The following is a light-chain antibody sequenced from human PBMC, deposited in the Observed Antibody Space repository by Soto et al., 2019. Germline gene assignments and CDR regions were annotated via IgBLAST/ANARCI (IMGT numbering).Light chain of an antibody. CDR1: QSVSSSY. CDR2: GAS. J-gene: IGKJ2*01. Sequence: EIVLTQSPGTLSLSPGERATLSCRASQSVSSSYLAWYQQQPGQASRLLIYGASSRDTGIPDRFSGSGSGTDFTLTISRLEPEDFAVYYCQQYGSSLYTFGQGTKLEIK. CDR3: QQYGSSLYT. V-gene: IGKV3-20*01.